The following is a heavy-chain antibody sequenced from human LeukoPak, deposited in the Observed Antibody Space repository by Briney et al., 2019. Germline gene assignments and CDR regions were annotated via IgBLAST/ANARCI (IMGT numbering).Heavy chain of an antibody. CDR2: ISYDGSNK. CDR1: GFTFSSYG. CDR3: AKDWQDCFDY. J-gene: IGHJ4*02. V-gene: IGHV3-30*18. D-gene: IGHD2-15*01. Sequence: GRSLRLSCAASGFTFSSYGMHWVRQARGKGLEWVAVISYDGSNKYYADSVKGRFTISRDNSKNTLYLQMNSLRAEDTAVYYCAKDWQDCFDYWGQGTLVTVSS.